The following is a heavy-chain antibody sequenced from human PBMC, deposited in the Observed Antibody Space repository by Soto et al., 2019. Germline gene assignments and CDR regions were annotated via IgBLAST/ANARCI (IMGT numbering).Heavy chain of an antibody. Sequence: GGSLRLSCAASVFTFSDYYMSWIRQAPGKGLEWVSYISSSSSYTNYADSVKGRFTISRDNAKNSLYLQMNSLRAEDTAVYYCVRCSSTSCWGEFEPWAQGTLVTVPS. CDR1: VFTFSDYY. CDR3: VRCSSTSCWGEFEP. J-gene: IGHJ5*02. D-gene: IGHD2-2*01. V-gene: IGHV3-11*06. CDR2: ISSSSSYT.